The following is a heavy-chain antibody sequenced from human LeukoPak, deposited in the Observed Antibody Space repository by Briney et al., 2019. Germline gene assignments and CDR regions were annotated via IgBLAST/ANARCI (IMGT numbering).Heavy chain of an antibody. CDR1: GYTFTGYY. J-gene: IGHJ4*02. CDR2: INPNSGGT. D-gene: IGHD6-19*01. CDR3: ARDVGGSGWYYFDY. V-gene: IGHV1-2*02. Sequence: GASVKVSCKASGYTFTGYYMHWVRHAPGQGLEWMGWINPNSGGTNYAQKFQGRVTMTRDTSISTAYMELSRLRSDDTAVYYCARDVGGSGWYYFDYWGQGTLVTVSS.